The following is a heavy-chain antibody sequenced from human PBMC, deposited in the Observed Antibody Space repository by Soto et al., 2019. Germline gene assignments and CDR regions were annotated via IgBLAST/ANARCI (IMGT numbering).Heavy chain of an antibody. CDR3: ARAEAVAAPLGY. D-gene: IGHD6-19*01. CDR2: IWYDGSNK. V-gene: IGHV3-33*01. Sequence: GGSLRLSCAASGFTFSSYGMHWVRQAPGKGLEWVAVIWYDGSNKYYADSVKGRFTISRDNSKNTLYLQMNSLRAEDTAVYYCARAEAVAAPLGYWGQGTLVTVSS. CDR1: GFTFSSYG. J-gene: IGHJ4*02.